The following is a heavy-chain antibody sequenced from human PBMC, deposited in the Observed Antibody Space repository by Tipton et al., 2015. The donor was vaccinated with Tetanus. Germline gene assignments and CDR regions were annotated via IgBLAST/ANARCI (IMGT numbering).Heavy chain of an antibody. CDR2: IFHSGST. V-gene: IGHV4-59*12. D-gene: IGHD3-22*01. J-gene: IGHJ4*02. CDR3: ARDSYYSSRWSFADY. Sequence: GLVKPSETLSLTCTVSGGSMSNNYWSWIRQPPGKGLEWIAYIFHSGSTNYSPSLKSRVAISMDTSKNQFSLELTSVTAADTAVYYCARDSYYSSRWSFADYWGQGTLVTVSS. CDR1: GGSMSNNY.